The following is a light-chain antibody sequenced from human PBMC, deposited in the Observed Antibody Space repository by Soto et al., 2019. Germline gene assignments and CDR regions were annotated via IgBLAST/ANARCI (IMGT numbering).Light chain of an antibody. CDR1: TSDVGGYDY. CDR2: EVT. V-gene: IGLV2-14*01. Sequence: QSALTQPASVSGSPGQSITISCTGTTSDVGGYDYVSWYQHLPPKAPKLIIYEVTERPSGVSDRFSGSKSGDTASLTISGLQAEDEADYYCTSHNGITVVFGGGTKLTVL. CDR3: TSHNGITVV. J-gene: IGLJ3*02.